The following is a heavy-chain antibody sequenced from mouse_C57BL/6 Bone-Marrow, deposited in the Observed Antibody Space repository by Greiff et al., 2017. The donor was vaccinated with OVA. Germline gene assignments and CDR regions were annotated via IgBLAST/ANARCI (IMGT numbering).Heavy chain of an antibody. CDR3: ARQGTGYGSSHWYFDV. J-gene: IGHJ1*03. CDR1: GFTFSDYY. Sequence: EVKLMESGGGLVQPGGSLKLSCAASGFTFSDYYMYWVRQTPEKRLEWVAYISNGGGSTYYPDTVKGRFTISRDNAKNTLYLQMSRLKSEDTAMYYCARQGTGYGSSHWYFDVWGTGTTVTVSS. CDR2: ISNGGGST. V-gene: IGHV5-12*01. D-gene: IGHD1-1*01.